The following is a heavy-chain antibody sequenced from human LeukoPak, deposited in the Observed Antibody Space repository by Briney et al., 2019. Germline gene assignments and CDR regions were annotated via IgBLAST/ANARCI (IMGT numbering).Heavy chain of an antibody. CDR3: ARVPNPRNTYGYNDK. J-gene: IGHJ4*02. D-gene: IGHD5-18*01. CDR1: GYDFSDHG. CDR2: ISGYNGHT. V-gene: IGHV1-18*04. Sequence: ASVKVSCTASGYDFSDHGVNWVRQAPGQGLEWMGWISGYNGHTSYAQKFQGRVMVTTDRSTNTAYLELRSLRSDDTAVYYCARVPNPRNTYGYNDKWGQGTLVTVSS.